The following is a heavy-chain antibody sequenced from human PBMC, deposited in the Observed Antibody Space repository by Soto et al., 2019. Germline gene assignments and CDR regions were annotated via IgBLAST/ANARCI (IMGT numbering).Heavy chain of an antibody. CDR1: GFTFSSYG. Sequence: QVQLVESGGGVVQPGRSLRLSCAASGFTFSSYGMHWVRQAPGKGLEWVAVISYDGSNKYYADSVKGRFTISRDNSKNTLYLQMNSLRAEDTAGYYCAKDWAGGRLDYWGQGTLVTVSS. D-gene: IGHD3-16*01. J-gene: IGHJ4*02. V-gene: IGHV3-30*18. CDR2: ISYDGSNK. CDR3: AKDWAGGRLDY.